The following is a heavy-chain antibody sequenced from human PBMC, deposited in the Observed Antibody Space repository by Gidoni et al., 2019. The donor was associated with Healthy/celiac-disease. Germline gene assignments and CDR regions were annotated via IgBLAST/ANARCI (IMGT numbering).Heavy chain of an antibody. CDR2: IYHSGST. D-gene: IGHD3-16*02. CDR3: TAFGGVIASWVDY. J-gene: IGHJ4*02. Sequence: QVQLQESGPGLVMPPGTLSLTCPVPGASISSRNWWSWVRQPPGKGLEWIGKIYHSGSTNYNPSLKSRVTISVDKSKNQFSLKLSSVTAADTAVYYCTAFGGVIASWVDYWGQGTLVTVSS. V-gene: IGHV4-4*03. CDR1: GASISSRNW.